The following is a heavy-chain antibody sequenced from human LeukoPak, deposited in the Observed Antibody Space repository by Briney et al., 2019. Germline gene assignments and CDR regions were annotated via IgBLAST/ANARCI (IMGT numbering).Heavy chain of an antibody. CDR3: EKGNSYGITYSFDF. CDR1: GFIFDGYA. V-gene: IGHV3-9*01. CDR2: ASWNSGSI. D-gene: IGHD5-18*01. J-gene: IGHJ4*02. Sequence: GGSLRLSCETSGFIFDGYALHWVRQAPGQGLEWVAGASWNSGSIGYADSVKGRFTISRDNVKNSLYLQMNSLRTEDTAFYYCEKGNSYGITYSFDFGGRGPLVTVSS.